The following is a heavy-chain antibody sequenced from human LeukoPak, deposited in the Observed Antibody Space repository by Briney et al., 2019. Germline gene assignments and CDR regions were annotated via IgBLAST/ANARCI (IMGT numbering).Heavy chain of an antibody. Sequence: GASVKVSCKASGYSFTNYDINWVRQATGQGLEWMGWMNPKSGDTGYSQKFQGRVFVTRDTSINTAYMELSSLGSDDTAVYYCALSSSGSYSFDYWGQGTLVTVSS. D-gene: IGHD3-10*01. J-gene: IGHJ4*02. V-gene: IGHV1-8*03. CDR2: MNPKSGDT. CDR1: GYSFTNYD. CDR3: ALSSSGSYSFDY.